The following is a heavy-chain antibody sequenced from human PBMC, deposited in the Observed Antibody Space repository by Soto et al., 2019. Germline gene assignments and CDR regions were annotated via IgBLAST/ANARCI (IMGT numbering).Heavy chain of an antibody. D-gene: IGHD3-10*01. CDR3: VTAVRTRLDN. CDR1: GFIFSNFA. CDR2: IRQSGDRS. Sequence: PGGSLGLSCAACGFIFSNFAMYWVRRAPGKGLEWVSSIRQSGDRSSYADSAKGRFTISRDNSKNTLYLQMNGLRLDDTAVYYCVTAVRTRLDNWGPGTLVTVSS. J-gene: IGHJ4*02. V-gene: IGHV3-23*01.